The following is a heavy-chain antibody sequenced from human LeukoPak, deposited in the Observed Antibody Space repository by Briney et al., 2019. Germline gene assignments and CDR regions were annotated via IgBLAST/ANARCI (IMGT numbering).Heavy chain of an antibody. V-gene: IGHV3-30*02. Sequence: GGSLRLSCAASGFTFRTSGMHWVRQAPGKGLEWVAFLQYDGSSKYYADSVKGRFTVSRDNSKNTLFLQMNSLRADDTAVYYCARESGRIQRGAFDIWGQGTMVTVSS. CDR3: ARESGRIQRGAFDI. D-gene: IGHD5-18*01. CDR2: LQYDGSSK. CDR1: GFTFRTSG. J-gene: IGHJ3*02.